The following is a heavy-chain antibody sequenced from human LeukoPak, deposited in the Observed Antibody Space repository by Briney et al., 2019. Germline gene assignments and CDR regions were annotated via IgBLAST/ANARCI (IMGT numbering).Heavy chain of an antibody. V-gene: IGHV3-11*01. CDR3: AREYGDHALDFDY. J-gene: IGHJ4*02. Sequence: GGSLRLSCAASGLTFSDYYMSWIRRAPGKGLEWVSYISSSGSTIYYADSVKGRFTISRDNAKNSLYLQMNSLRAEDTAVYYCAREYGDHALDFDYWGQGTLVTVSS. CDR2: ISSSGSTI. CDR1: GLTFSDYY. D-gene: IGHD4-17*01.